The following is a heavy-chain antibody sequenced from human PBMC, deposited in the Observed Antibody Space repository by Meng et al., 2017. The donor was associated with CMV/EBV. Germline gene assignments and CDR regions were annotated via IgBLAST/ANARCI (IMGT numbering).Heavy chain of an antibody. CDR1: GGSVSSGSYY. CDR2: IYYSGST. D-gene: IGHD3-3*01. J-gene: IGHJ3*02. V-gene: IGHV4-61*01. Sequence: SETLSLTCTVSGGSVSSGSYYWSWIRQPPGKGLEWIGYIYYSGSTNYNPSLKSRVTISVDTSKNQFSLKLSSVTAADTAVYYCARVGGFLESHAFDIWGQGTMVTVSS. CDR3: ARVGGFLESHAFDI.